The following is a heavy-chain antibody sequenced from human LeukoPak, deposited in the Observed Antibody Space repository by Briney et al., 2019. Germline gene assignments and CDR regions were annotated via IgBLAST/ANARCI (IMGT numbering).Heavy chain of an antibody. CDR2: ISGSGGST. V-gene: IGHV3-23*01. D-gene: IGHD3-22*01. CDR1: GFTFSSYA. Sequence: GGSLRLSCAASGFTFSSYAMSWVRQAPGKGLEWVSAISGSGGSTYYADSVKGRFTISRDNSKNTLYLQMNSLRAEDTAVYYCARDPDYDSSGYWGQGTLVTVSS. CDR3: ARDPDYDSSGY. J-gene: IGHJ4*02.